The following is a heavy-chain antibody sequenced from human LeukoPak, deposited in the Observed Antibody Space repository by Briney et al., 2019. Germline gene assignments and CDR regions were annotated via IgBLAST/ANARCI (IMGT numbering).Heavy chain of an antibody. V-gene: IGHV1-46*01. CDR1: GYTFTSYY. Sequence: EASVKVSCKASGYTFTSYYMHWVRQAPGQGLEWMGIINPSGGSTSYAQKFQGRVTMTRDTSTSTVYMELSSLRSEDTAVYYCARERQVPRYCGGSCYSLYYWGQGTLVTVSS. D-gene: IGHD2-15*01. CDR2: INPSGGST. J-gene: IGHJ4*02. CDR3: ARERQVPRYCGGSCYSLYY.